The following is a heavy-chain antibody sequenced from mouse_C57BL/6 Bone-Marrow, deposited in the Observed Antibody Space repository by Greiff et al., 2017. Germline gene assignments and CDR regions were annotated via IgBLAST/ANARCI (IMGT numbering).Heavy chain of an antibody. CDR1: GYTFTDYY. V-gene: IGHV1-76*01. CDR3: TKAGAMDY. Sequence: QVQLQPSGAELVRPGASVKLSCKASGYTFTDYYINWVKQRPGQGLEWIARIYPGSGTTYYNEQFKGKATLAAEKSYSTAYMQLSSLTSKDSAVYFCTKAGAMDYWGQGTSVTVSS. CDR2: IYPGSGTT. J-gene: IGHJ4*01.